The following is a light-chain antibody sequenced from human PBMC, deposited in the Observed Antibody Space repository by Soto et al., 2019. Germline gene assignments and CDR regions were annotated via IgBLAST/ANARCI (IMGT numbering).Light chain of an antibody. CDR2: AAS. CDR1: QSISSY. J-gene: IGKJ1*01. CDR3: QQRYSTPRT. V-gene: IGKV1-39*01. Sequence: DIQMTQSPSSLSASVGDRVTITCRASQSISSYLNWYQQKPGKAPKLLIYAASSLESGVPSRFSGSGSGTAFTLTIISLHPEDFATYYCQQRYSTPRTFGQGTKVEIK.